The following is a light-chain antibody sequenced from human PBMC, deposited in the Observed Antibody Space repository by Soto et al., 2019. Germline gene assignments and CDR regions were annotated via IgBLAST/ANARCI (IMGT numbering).Light chain of an antibody. J-gene: IGKJ2*01. CDR3: QQYNNWPGT. V-gene: IGKV3-15*01. CDR2: GAS. CDR1: QSVSSN. Sequence: EIVMTQSPATLSVSPGEGATLPCRASQSVSSNLAWYQQKPGQAPRLLIYGASARATGIPARFSGSGSGTDFTLTISSLQSEDFAVYYCQQYNNWPGTFGQETKLEIK.